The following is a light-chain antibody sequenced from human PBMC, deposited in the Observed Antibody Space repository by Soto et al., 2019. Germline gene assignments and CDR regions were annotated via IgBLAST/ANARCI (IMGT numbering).Light chain of an antibody. V-gene: IGKV3-15*01. CDR2: GAS. J-gene: IGKJ1*01. CDR3: QQYGSSFP. Sequence: EIVMTQSPATLSVSPGERATLSCRASQSISSNLAWFQQKPGQAPRLLIYGASTRATGIPARFSGSASGTDFTLTINRLEPEDFAVYYCQQYGSSFPFGQGTKVDI. CDR1: QSISSN.